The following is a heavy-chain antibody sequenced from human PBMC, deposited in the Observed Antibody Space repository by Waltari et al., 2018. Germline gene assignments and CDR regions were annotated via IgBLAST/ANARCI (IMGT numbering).Heavy chain of an antibody. V-gene: IGHV4-39*07. Sequence: QLQLQESGPGLVKPSETLSLTCTVSGGSISSSSYYWGWIRQPPGKGLEWLGVIYYSGRTYYNRSLKSRVTLSVETSKNQFSLRLGSVAAADTAGYYCAGIFGTYSSGGRSFDYWGQGTLVTVSS. CDR1: GGSISSSSYY. CDR3: AGIFGTYSSGGRSFDY. CDR2: IYYSGRT. J-gene: IGHJ4*02. D-gene: IGHD6-19*01.